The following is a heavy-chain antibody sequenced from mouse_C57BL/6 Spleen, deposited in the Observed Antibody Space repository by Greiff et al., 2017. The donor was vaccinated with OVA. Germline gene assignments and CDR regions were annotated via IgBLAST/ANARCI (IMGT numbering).Heavy chain of an antibody. CDR3: ARVESPAYYKYGGYFDV. Sequence: EVQLQQSGPELVKPGASVKISCTASGYTFTDYYMNWVKQSHGKSLEWIGDINPNNGGTSYNQKFKGKATLTVDKSSSTAYMELRSLTSEDSAVYYCARVESPAYYKYGGYFDVWGKGTTVTVSS. D-gene: IGHD2-12*01. V-gene: IGHV1-26*01. CDR1: GYTFTDYY. J-gene: IGHJ1*03. CDR2: INPNNGGT.